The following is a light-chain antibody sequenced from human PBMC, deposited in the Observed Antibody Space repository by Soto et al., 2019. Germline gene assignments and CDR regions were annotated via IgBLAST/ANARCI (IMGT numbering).Light chain of an antibody. V-gene: IGLV2-14*03. Sequence: QSVLTQPASVSGSPGQSITISCTGTSSDVGGFNYVSWYQQHPGKAPKLMIYDVTNRPSGVSYRFSGSKSCNTASLTISGLQDADEADYYCNSYTSSSTYVFGTGTKVTVL. CDR3: NSYTSSSTYV. CDR2: DVT. J-gene: IGLJ1*01. CDR1: SSDVGGFNY.